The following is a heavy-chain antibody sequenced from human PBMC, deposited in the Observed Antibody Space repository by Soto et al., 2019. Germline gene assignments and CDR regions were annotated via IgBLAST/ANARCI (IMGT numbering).Heavy chain of an antibody. Sequence: GGSLRLSCAASGFPFNEYGMTWVRQAPGKGLEWVSTSANNTYYADSVKGRFTISRDNSKNTLYLQMNSLRADDTAVYYCAKTTGDRRYFDYWGQGTLVTVSS. CDR3: AKTTGDRRYFDY. J-gene: IGHJ4*02. CDR1: GFPFNEYG. CDR2: SANNT. D-gene: IGHD1-1*01. V-gene: IGHV3-23*01.